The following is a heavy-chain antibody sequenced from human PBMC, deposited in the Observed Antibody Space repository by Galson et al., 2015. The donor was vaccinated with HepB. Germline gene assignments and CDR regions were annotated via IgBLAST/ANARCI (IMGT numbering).Heavy chain of an antibody. Sequence: SLRLSCAASGFTFSSYDMHWVRQAAGKGLEWVSSIGPAGDTSFPASVKGRFTISRENAKNSLYLEMNSLRAGDTALYYCARDFGRESGIGYFDLWGRGTLVTVSS. D-gene: IGHD1-14*01. CDR3: ARDFGRESGIGYFDL. CDR2: IGPAGDT. J-gene: IGHJ2*01. V-gene: IGHV3-13*01. CDR1: GFTFSSYD.